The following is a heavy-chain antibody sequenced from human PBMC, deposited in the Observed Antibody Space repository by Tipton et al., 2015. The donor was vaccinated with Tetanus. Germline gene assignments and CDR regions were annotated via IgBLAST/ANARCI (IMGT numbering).Heavy chain of an antibody. J-gene: IGHJ4*02. Sequence: TLSLTCTVSGGAVRSDNSYWSWIRQPPGKGLQWIAYVDDSGRTNSDYFLKSRVTTSLDTSKNQFSLKLTSVTAADTAVYYCARSNFAYSKKGAFDCWGQGTPVTVSS. V-gene: IGHV4-61*01. CDR1: GGAVRSDNSY. CDR2: VDDSGRT. CDR3: ARSNFAYSKKGAFDC. D-gene: IGHD2-21*01.